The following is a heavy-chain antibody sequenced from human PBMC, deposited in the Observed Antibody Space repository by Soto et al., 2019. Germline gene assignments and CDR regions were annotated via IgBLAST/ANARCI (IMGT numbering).Heavy chain of an antibody. CDR3: GRDISWGSNGYYSLNV. CDR1: GLSLSGWA. Sequence: GRSRRLSCATCGLSLSGWAMNCVRQAPGKGLECVSYISSSSSVIDYADSVKGRFTVSIDNARNSLYRQINSLISEDTSVYYFGRDISWGSNGYYSLNVWGKGTTVTVS. J-gene: IGHJ6*03. D-gene: IGHD3-16*01. V-gene: IGHV3-48*01. CDR2: ISSSSSVI.